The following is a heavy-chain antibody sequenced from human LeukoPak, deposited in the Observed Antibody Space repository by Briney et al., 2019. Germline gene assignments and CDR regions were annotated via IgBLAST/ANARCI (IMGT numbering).Heavy chain of an antibody. D-gene: IGHD3-22*01. CDR3: AKESYDSSGYYRIFDY. J-gene: IGHJ4*02. CDR1: GFTFSTYR. V-gene: IGHV3-21*04. Sequence: GGSLRLSCAASGFTFSTYRMHWVRQAPGKGLEWVSSITSSSSSMSYADSVEGRFTISRDNAKNSLYLQMNSLRAEDTAVYYCAKESYDSSGYYRIFDYWGREPWSPSPQ. CDR2: ITSSSSSM.